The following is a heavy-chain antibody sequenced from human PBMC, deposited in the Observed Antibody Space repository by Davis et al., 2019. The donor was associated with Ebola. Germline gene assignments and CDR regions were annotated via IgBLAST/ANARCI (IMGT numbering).Heavy chain of an antibody. Sequence: GESLKIPCKDSGNSFASHWIGRVRQTPGKGLEWMRIIYTGDSDTRYSPSFRGQVTISADKSIKTAFLQWSSLRASDTAMYYCASLRRTITGMDDAFDIWGQGTMVTVSS. V-gene: IGHV5-51*01. J-gene: IGHJ3*02. CDR2: IYTGDSDT. CDR1: GNSFASHW. D-gene: IGHD1-1*01. CDR3: ASLRRTITGMDDAFDI.